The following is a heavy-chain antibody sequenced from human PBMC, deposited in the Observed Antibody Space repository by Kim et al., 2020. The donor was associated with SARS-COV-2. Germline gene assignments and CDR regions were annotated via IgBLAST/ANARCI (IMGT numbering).Heavy chain of an antibody. D-gene: IGHD3-10*01. CDR1: GFTFSSNW. Sequence: GGSLRLSCAASGFTFSSNWMHWVRQAPGQGLVWVSRINSDGSSTSYADLVKGRFTISRDNAKNTLYLQMNSLSTEDTAVYYCATGFAVRWGSAWGQGTLV. V-gene: IGHV3-74*01. CDR2: INSDGSST. CDR3: ATGFAVRWGSA. J-gene: IGHJ4*02.